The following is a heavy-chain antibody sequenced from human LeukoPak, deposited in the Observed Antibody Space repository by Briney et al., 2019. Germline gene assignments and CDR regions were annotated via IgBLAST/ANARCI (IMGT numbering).Heavy chain of an antibody. Sequence: GASVKVSCKASGYTFTGYYMHWVRQAPGQGLEWMGIINPSGGSTSYAQKFQGRVTMTRDTSTSTVYMELSSLRSEDTAVYYCARDHRLYYYDSSGRYNFDYWGQGTLVTVSS. CDR2: INPSGGST. V-gene: IGHV1-46*01. D-gene: IGHD3-22*01. J-gene: IGHJ4*02. CDR1: GYTFTGYY. CDR3: ARDHRLYYYDSSGRYNFDY.